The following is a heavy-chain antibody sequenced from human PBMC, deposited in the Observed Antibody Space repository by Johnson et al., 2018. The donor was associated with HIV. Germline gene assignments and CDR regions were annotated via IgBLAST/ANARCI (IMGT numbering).Heavy chain of an antibody. CDR2: IYSGGRT. D-gene: IGHD1-14*01. Sequence: QVQLVESGGGVVQPGRSLRLSCAASGFTFSTYCMHWVRQAPGKGLEWVSVIYSGGRTYYADSVKGRFTISRDNSRNTVYLQMNSLRAEDTALYYCAKLMTTAGPRGFDIWGHGTMVTVSS. V-gene: IGHV3-NL1*01. CDR3: AKLMTTAGPRGFDI. J-gene: IGHJ3*02. CDR1: GFTFSTYC.